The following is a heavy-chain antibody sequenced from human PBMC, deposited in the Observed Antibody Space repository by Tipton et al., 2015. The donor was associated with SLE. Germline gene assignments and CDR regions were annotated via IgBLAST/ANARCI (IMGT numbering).Heavy chain of an antibody. CDR2: ISGSGSTI. J-gene: IGHJ6*03. Sequence: GSLRLSCAASGFAFSDYYMNWIRQAPGKGLEWVSYISGSGSTISYADSVKGRFTVSRDNAKNSLFLQMNSLRADDTAVYYCAREPPMLYGKYYFSYLDVWGKGTTVTVS. CDR1: GFAFSDYY. V-gene: IGHV3-11*04. D-gene: IGHD2-8*01. CDR3: AREPPMLYGKYYFSYLDV.